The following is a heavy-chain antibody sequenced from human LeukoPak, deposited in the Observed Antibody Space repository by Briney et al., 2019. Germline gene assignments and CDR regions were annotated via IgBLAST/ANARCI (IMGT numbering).Heavy chain of an antibody. CDR2: IYYSGST. V-gene: IGHV4-59*12. CDR1: GGSISSYY. CDR3: ARDSGTTGEVKFDP. D-gene: IGHD3-10*01. Sequence: SETLSLTCTVSGGSISSYYWSWIRQPPGKGLEWIGNIYYSGSTYYNPSLKSRVTISVDTSKNQFSLKLSSVTAADTAVYYCARDSGTTGEVKFDPWGQGTLVTVSS. J-gene: IGHJ5*02.